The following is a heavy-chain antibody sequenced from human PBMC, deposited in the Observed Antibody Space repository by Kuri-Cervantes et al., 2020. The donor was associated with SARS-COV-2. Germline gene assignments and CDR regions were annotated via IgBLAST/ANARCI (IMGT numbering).Heavy chain of an antibody. V-gene: IGHV4-34*01. Sequence: GSLRLSCAVYGGSFGGCYWSWIRQPPGKGLEWIGEINHSGSTNYNPSLKSRVTISVDTSKNQFSLKLSSVTAADTAVYYCARGRIGYSSGWSYWYFDLWGRGTLVTVSS. J-gene: IGHJ2*01. D-gene: IGHD6-19*01. CDR3: ARGRIGYSSGWSYWYFDL. CDR1: GGSFGGCY. CDR2: INHSGST.